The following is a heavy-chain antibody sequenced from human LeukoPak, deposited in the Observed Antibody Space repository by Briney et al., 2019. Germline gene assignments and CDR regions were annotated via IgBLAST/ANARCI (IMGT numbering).Heavy chain of an antibody. D-gene: IGHD1-26*01. CDR3: ARGLWELLFYFDY. CDR1: GYPFTSYY. CDR2: INPYGGST. V-gene: IGHV1-46*01. J-gene: IGHJ4*02. Sequence: ASVKVSCKASGYPFTSYYIHWVRRAPGQGFEWMGIINPYGGSTTYEQKFQGRVTVTSDTSTSTVYMDLNSLTSDDTAVYYCARGLWELLFYFDYWGQGTLVSVSS.